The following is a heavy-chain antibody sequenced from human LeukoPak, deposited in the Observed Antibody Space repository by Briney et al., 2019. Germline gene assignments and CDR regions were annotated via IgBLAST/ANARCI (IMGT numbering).Heavy chain of an antibody. J-gene: IGHJ5*02. Sequence: ASVKVSCKASGYTFTTYAMNWVRQAPGQGLEWMGWINTNTGNPTYAQGFTGRFVFSLDTSVSTAYLQISSLKADDTAAYYCARANLWFGELGWIDPWGQGTQVTVSS. CDR3: ARANLWFGELGWIDP. D-gene: IGHD3-10*01. CDR2: INTNTGNP. V-gene: IGHV7-4-1*02. CDR1: GYTFTTYA.